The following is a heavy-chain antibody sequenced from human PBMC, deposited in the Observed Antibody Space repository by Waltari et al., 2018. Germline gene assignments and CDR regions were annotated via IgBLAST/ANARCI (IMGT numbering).Heavy chain of an antibody. Sequence: EVQLLESGGGLVQPGGSLRPSCAASGFTFSSYDMSWVRQAPGKGLEWVSAISGSGGVTSSADSGRGRCTISRTNSKNTLYLQMNSRGAEERAVDYCAKDARWLVRSPSDYWGQGTLVTVSS. J-gene: IGHJ4*02. CDR2: ISGSGGVT. CDR1: GFTFSSYD. D-gene: IGHD6-19*01. V-gene: IGHV3-23*01. CDR3: AKDARWLVRSPSDY.